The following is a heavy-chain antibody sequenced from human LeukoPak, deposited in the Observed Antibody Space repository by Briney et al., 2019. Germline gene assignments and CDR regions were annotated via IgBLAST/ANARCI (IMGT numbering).Heavy chain of an antibody. CDR2: INHSGST. CDR3: ARDRSSSWCHAFDI. D-gene: IGHD6-13*01. V-gene: IGHV4-34*01. CDR1: GGSFSGYY. Sequence: SETLSLTCAVYGGSFSGYYWSWIRQPPGKGLEWIGEINHSGSTNYNPSLKSRVTISVDTSKNQFSLKLSSVTAADTAVYYCARDRSSSWCHAFDIWGQGTMVTVSS. J-gene: IGHJ3*02.